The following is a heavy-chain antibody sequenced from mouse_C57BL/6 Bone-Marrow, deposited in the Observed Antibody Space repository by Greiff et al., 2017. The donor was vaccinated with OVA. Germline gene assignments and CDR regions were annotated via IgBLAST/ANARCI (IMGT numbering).Heavy chain of an antibody. V-gene: IGHV1-62-2*01. J-gene: IGHJ4*01. CDR1: GYTFTEYP. Sequence: VMLVESGAELVKPGASVKLSCKASGYTFTEYPIHWVKQRSGQGLEWIGWFYPGSGSIKYNEKFKDKATLTADKSSSTVYMELSRLTSEDSAVYFCARHEDRAYAMDYWGQGTSVTVSS. CDR3: ARHEDRAYAMDY. CDR2: FYPGSGSI. D-gene: IGHD3-1*01.